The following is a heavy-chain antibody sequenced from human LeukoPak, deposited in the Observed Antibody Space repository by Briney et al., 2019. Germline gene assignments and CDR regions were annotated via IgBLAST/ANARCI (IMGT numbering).Heavy chain of an antibody. CDR1: GFSFSSYG. CDR3: ASHGGL. D-gene: IGHD5-12*01. V-gene: IGHV3-33*01. J-gene: IGHJ4*02. CDR2: IWYDGSNE. Sequence: GGSLRLSCVASGFSFSSYGMHWVRQPPDKGLEWVAVIWYDGSNENYADSVKGRFTISRDNLKNTLYLQMNNLRAEDTAVFYCASHGGLWGQGTLVTVSS.